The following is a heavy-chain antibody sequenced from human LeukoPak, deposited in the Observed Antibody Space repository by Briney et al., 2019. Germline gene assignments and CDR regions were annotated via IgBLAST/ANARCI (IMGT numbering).Heavy chain of an antibody. CDR2: IYYSGST. V-gene: IGHV4-59*11. CDR1: GGSISSHY. D-gene: IGHD3-22*01. CDR3: ARGRWDAYYDSGGYYIPIFDY. Sequence: SETLSLTCTVSGGSISSHYWSWIRQPPGKGLEWIGYIYYSGSTNYNPSLKSRVTISVDTSKNQFSLKLSSVTAADTAVYYCARGRWDAYYDSGGYYIPIFDYWGQGTLVTVSS. J-gene: IGHJ4*02.